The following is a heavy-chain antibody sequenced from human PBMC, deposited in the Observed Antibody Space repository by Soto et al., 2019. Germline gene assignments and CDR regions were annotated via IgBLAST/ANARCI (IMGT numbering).Heavy chain of an antibody. CDR1: GGSISSYY. V-gene: IGHV4-4*07. CDR2: IYTSGST. Sequence: PSETLSLTCTVAGGSISSYYWGWIRQPAGKGLEWIGRIYTSGSTNYNPSLKSRVTMSVDTSKNQFSLKLSSVTAADTAVYYCARDHPLGYCSGGSCYHAFDIWGQGTMVT. CDR3: ARDHPLGYCSGGSCYHAFDI. D-gene: IGHD2-15*01. J-gene: IGHJ3*02.